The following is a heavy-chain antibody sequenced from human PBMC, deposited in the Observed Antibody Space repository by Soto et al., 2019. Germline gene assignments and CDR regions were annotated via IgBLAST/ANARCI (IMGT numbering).Heavy chain of an antibody. Sequence: PSETLSLTCTVSGGSISSSSYYWGWIRQPPGKGLEWIGSIYYSGSTYYNPSLKSRVTISVDTSKNQFSLKLSSVTAADTAVYYCARHHDYGDPDTVDAFDIWGQGTMVTVSS. J-gene: IGHJ3*02. CDR1: GGSISSSSYY. V-gene: IGHV4-39*01. CDR2: IYYSGST. CDR3: ARHHDYGDPDTVDAFDI. D-gene: IGHD4-17*01.